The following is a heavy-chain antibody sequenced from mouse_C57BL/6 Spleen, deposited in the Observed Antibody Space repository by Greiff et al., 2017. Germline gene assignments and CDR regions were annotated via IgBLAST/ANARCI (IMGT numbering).Heavy chain of an antibody. J-gene: IGHJ2*01. CDR1: GYTFTSYG. D-gene: IGHD1-1*02. CDR2: IYPRSGNT. Sequence: VQLQQSGAELARPGASVKLSCKASGYTFTSYGISWVKQRTGQGLEWIGVIYPRSGNTYYNEKFKGKATLTADKSSSTAYMQLRSLTSEDSAVYFCAGWGDDEVDYWGQSTTLTVSS. V-gene: IGHV1-81*01. CDR3: AGWGDDEVDY.